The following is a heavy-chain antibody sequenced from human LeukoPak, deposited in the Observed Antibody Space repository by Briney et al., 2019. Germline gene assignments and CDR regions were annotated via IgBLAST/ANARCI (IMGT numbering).Heavy chain of an antibody. CDR3: ARDPRTVRI. CDR2: ISGNGGVI. Sequence: GGCLRLSCAASGFTFSSYEMNWVRQAPGKGLEWLSYISGNGGVIQYADSVKGRFTISRDNAKNLLYLQMDSLRFEDTAIYYCARDPRTVRIWGQGTLVTVSS. J-gene: IGHJ4*02. CDR1: GFTFSSYE. V-gene: IGHV3-48*03. D-gene: IGHD1-1*01.